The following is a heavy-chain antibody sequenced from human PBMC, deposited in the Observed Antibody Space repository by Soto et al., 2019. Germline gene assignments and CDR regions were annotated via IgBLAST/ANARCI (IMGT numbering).Heavy chain of an antibody. Sequence: PGGSLRLSCAASGFTFSSYGMHWVRQAPGKGLEWVAVISYDGSNKYYADSVKGRFTISRDNSKNTLYLQMNSLRAEDTAVYYCAKDYTPYYDSSGYLDSWGQGPLVTVS. J-gene: IGHJ4*02. CDR1: GFTFSSYG. CDR2: ISYDGSNK. CDR3: AKDYTPYYDSSGYLDS. D-gene: IGHD3-22*01. V-gene: IGHV3-30*18.